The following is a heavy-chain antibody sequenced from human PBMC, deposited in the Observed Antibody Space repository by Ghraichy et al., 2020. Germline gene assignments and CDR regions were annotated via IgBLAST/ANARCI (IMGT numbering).Heavy chain of an antibody. Sequence: SETLSLTCAVCGGSFSGYYWSWIRQPPGKGLEWIGEINHSGSTNYNPSLKSRVTISVDTSKNQFSLKLSSVTAADTAVYYCARGGQQLAGGYYYYYGMDVWGQGTTVTVSS. CDR3: ARGGQQLAGGYYYYYGMDV. J-gene: IGHJ6*02. CDR2: INHSGST. CDR1: GGSFSGYY. V-gene: IGHV4-34*01. D-gene: IGHD6-13*01.